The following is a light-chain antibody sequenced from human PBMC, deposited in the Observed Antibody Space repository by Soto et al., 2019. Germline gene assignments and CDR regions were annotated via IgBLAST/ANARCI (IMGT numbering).Light chain of an antibody. J-gene: IGLJ1*01. CDR1: SSDVGGYNY. CDR2: DVS. CDR3: SSYTRSSTRRV. V-gene: IGLV2-14*01. Sequence: QSALTQPASVSGSPGQSITISCTGTSSDVGGYNYVSWYQQHPGKAPKLMIYDVSNRPSGVSNRFSGSKSGNTASLSISGLQAEDEADYYCSSYTRSSTRRVFGTGTKRPVL.